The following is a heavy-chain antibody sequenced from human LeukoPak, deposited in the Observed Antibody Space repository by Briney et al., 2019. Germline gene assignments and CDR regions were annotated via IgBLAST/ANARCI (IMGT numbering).Heavy chain of an antibody. J-gene: IGHJ4*02. CDR2: INPNSGGT. D-gene: IGHD2-15*01. Sequence: ASVKVSCKASGYTFAGYYIHWVRQAPGQGLEWMGRINPNSGGTNYAQKFQGRVTMTRDTSISTAYMELSRLRSDDTAVYYCSGYCSSGSSYSGDYWGQGTLVTVSS. CDR3: SGYCSSGSSYSGDY. V-gene: IGHV1-2*06. CDR1: GYTFAGYY.